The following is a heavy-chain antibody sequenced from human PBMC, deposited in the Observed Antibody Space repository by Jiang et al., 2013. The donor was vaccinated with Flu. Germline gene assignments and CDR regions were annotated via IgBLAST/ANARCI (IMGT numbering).Heavy chain of an antibody. V-gene: IGHV4-34*01. CDR1: GGSFNDYY. CDR2: INHSGST. J-gene: IGHJ3*02. Sequence: AVYGGSFNDYYWSWIRQPHGKGLEWIGEINHSGSTNYNPSLKSRVTISVDTSKNQFSLKLSSVTAADTAVYYCAPRGCGGGSCDGDAFDIWGQGTMVTVSS. D-gene: IGHD2-15*01. CDR3: APRGCGGGSCDGDAFDI.